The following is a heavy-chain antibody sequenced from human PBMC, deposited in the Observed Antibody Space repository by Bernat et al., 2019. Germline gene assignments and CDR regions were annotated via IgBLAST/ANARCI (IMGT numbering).Heavy chain of an antibody. CDR1: GFTFSSYE. J-gene: IGHJ3*02. V-gene: IGHV3-48*03. D-gene: IGHD4-17*01. Sequence: EVQLVESGGGLVQPGGSLRPSCEAPGFTFSSYEMNWVRQAPGKGLEWVSYISSSGSTIYYADSVKGRFTISRDNAKNSLYLQMNSLRAEDTAVYYCARALRRVPDAFDIWGQGTMVTVSS. CDR3: ARALRRVPDAFDI. CDR2: ISSSGSTI.